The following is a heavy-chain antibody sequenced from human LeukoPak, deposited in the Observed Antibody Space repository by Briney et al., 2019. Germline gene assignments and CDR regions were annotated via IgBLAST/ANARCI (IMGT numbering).Heavy chain of an antibody. V-gene: IGHV4-61*02. Sequence: SETLSLTCTVSGGSISSGSDYWSWIRQPAGRGLACIGRIYTSGGPNYKPSLRSRVTISVATSRNQFSLKLSSVTAADTAVYYCARDGGGQWYFDLWGRGTLVTVSS. CDR3: ARDGGGQWYFDL. CDR1: GGSISSGSDY. CDR2: IYTSGGP. D-gene: IGHD3-16*01. J-gene: IGHJ2*01.